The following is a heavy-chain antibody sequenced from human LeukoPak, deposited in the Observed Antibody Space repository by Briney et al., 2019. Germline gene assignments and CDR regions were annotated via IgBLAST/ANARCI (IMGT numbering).Heavy chain of an antibody. CDR3: ARGLRLGELSVYFDY. D-gene: IGHD3-16*02. Sequence: GASVKVSCKASGYTFTGYYMHWVGQAPGQGLEWMGWINPNSGGTNYAQKFQGWVTMTRDTSISTAYMELSRLRSDDTAVYYCARGLRLGELSVYFDYWGQGTLVTVSS. CDR1: GYTFTGYY. CDR2: INPNSGGT. V-gene: IGHV1-2*04. J-gene: IGHJ4*02.